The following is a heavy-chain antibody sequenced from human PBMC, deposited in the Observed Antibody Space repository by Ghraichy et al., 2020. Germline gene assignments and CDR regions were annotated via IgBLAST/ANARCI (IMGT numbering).Heavy chain of an antibody. V-gene: IGHV3-23*01. CDR2: ISGSGGST. Sequence: GGSLRLSCAASGFTFSSYAMSWVRQAPGKGLEWVSAISGSGGSTYYADSVKGRFTISRDNSKNTLYLQMNSLRAEDTAVYYCAKDVASGGYGSGSYLTNWFDPWGQGTLVTVSS. CDR1: GFTFSSYA. CDR3: AKDVASGGYGSGSYLTNWFDP. J-gene: IGHJ5*02. D-gene: IGHD3-10*01.